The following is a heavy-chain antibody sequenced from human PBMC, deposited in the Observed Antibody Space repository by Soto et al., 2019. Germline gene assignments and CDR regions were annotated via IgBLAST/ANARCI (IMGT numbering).Heavy chain of an antibody. Sequence: PGGSLRLSCAASGFTFSSYGMHWVRQAPGKGLEWVAVIWYDGSNKYYADSVKGRFTISRDNSKNTLYLQMNSLRAEDTAVYYCARESGDFAYYFDYWGQGTLVTVSS. CDR3: ARESGDFAYYFDY. J-gene: IGHJ4*02. D-gene: IGHD3-3*01. V-gene: IGHV3-33*01. CDR1: GFTFSSYG. CDR2: IWYDGSNK.